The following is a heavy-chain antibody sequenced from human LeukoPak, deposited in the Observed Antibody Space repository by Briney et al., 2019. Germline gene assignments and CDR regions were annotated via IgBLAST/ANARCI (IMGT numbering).Heavy chain of an antibody. Sequence: GGSLRLSCAASGFTFSSYSMTWVRQAPGKGLEWASSISSSSSYIYYADSVKGRFTISRDNAKNSLYLQMNSLRAEDTAVYYCARDRVTMVRGVFDYWGQGTLVTVSS. CDR2: ISSSSSYI. V-gene: IGHV3-21*01. J-gene: IGHJ4*02. D-gene: IGHD3-10*01. CDR3: ARDRVTMVRGVFDY. CDR1: GFTFSSYS.